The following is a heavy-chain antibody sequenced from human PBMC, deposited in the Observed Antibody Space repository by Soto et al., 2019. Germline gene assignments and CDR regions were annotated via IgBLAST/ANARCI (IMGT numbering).Heavy chain of an antibody. CDR3: ARGGALIPAAMEDYYYGMDV. V-gene: IGHV1-18*01. CDR1: GCTFTSYG. Sequence: ASVKVSCKASGCTFTSYGISWVRQAPGQGLEWMGWISAYNGNTNYAQKLQGRVTMTTDTSTSTAYMELRSLRSDDTAVYYCARGGALIPAAMEDYYYGMDVWGQGTTVTVSS. D-gene: IGHD2-2*01. J-gene: IGHJ6*02. CDR2: ISAYNGNT.